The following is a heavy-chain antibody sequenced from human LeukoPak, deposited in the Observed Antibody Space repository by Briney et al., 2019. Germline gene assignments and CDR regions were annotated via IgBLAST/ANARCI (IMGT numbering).Heavy chain of an antibody. V-gene: IGHV1-69*13. CDR3: ATPNDFWSGYATPPYYYGMDV. J-gene: IGHJ6*02. CDR1: GGTFSSYA. Sequence: SVKVSCKASGGTFSSYAISWVRQAPGQGLEWMGGIIPIFGTANYAQKFQGRVTITADESTSTAYMELSSLRSEDTAVYYCATPNDFWSGYATPPYYYGMDVWAKGPRSPSP. D-gene: IGHD3-3*01. CDR2: IIPIFGTA.